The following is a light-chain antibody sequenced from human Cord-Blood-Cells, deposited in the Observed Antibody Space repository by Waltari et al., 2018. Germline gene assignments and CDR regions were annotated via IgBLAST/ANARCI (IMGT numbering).Light chain of an antibody. V-gene: IGLV5-45*02. J-gene: IGLJ3*02. CDR3: MIWHSSAWV. CDR2: YKSDSDK. CDR1: SGINVVTYR. Sequence: QAVLTQPSSLSASPGASASLTCTLRSGINVVTYRIYWYQQTPGSPPQYLLRYKSDSDKQKGPVVPRRFSGSKDASAKEEIFLISGLQSEDEADYYCMIWHSSAWVFGGGTKLTVL.